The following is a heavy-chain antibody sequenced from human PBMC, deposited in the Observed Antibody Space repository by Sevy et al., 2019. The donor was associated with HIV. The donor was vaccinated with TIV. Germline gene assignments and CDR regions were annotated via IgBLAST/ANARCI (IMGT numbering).Heavy chain of an antibody. CDR3: ARGLYVSNWFDP. D-gene: IGHD2-2*02. CDR1: GGSCSSYY. Sequence: SETLSLTCAVSGGSCSSYYWNWIRQPPGKGLEWIGQVKHDGGTKYNPSLKSLVTISIDTSRNQFSLNLSSVTAADTAVYYCARGLYVSNWFDPWGQGTLVTVSS. V-gene: IGHV4-34*01. CDR2: VKHDGGT. J-gene: IGHJ5*02.